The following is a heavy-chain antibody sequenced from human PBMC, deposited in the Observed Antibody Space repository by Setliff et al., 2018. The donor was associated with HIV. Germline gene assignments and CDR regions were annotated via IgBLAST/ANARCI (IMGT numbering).Heavy chain of an antibody. Sequence: PSATLSLTCTVSGRSISSHYWSWIRQPPGKGLEWIGSIYYSGSTNYNPSLKSRVTISVDTSKNQFSLKLSSVTAADTAVYYCARRPPRYCINTSCHRDWFDPWGQGTLVTVSS. J-gene: IGHJ5*02. CDR2: IYYSGST. V-gene: IGHV4-59*11. CDR3: ARRPPRYCINTSCHRDWFDP. CDR1: GRSISSHY. D-gene: IGHD2-2*01.